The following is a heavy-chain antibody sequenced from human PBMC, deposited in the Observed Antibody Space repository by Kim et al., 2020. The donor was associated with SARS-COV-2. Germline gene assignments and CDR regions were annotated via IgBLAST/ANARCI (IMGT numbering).Heavy chain of an antibody. CDR1: GGTFSSYA. CDR3: ARDLSIGRRGFDY. V-gene: IGHV1-69*13. CDR2: IIPIFGTA. D-gene: IGHD6-6*01. J-gene: IGHJ4*02. Sequence: SVKVSCKASGGTFSSYAISWVRQAPGQGLEWMGGIIPIFGTANYAQKFQGRVTITADESTSTAYMELSSLRSEDTAVYYCARDLSIGRRGFDYWGQGTLVTVSS.